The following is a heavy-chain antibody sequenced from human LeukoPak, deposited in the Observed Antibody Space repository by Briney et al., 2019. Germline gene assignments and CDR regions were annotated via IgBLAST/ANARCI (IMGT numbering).Heavy chain of an antibody. D-gene: IGHD5-24*01. CDR1: GGTFSSYA. J-gene: IGHJ4*02. V-gene: IGHV1-69*04. CDR2: IIPILGIA. Sequence: ASVKVSCKASGGTFSSYAISWVRQAPGQGLEWMGRIIPILGIANYAQKFQGRVTITADKSTSTAYMELSSLRSEDTAVYYCAREMATMPMDHWGQGTLVTVSS. CDR3: AREMATMPMDH.